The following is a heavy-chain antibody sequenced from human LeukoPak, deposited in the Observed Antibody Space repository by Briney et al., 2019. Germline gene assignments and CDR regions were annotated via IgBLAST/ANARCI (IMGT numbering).Heavy chain of an antibody. J-gene: IGHJ4*02. Sequence: GGPLRLSCAASGFTVSSNYMSWVRQAPGKGLEWVSIIYTGGTTYYADSVKGRFTISRDNSRNTLYLQMNSLRAEDTAVYYCARGQGLWGQGTLVTVSS. CDR1: GFTVSSNY. CDR3: ARGQGL. V-gene: IGHV3-53*01. CDR2: IYTGGTT.